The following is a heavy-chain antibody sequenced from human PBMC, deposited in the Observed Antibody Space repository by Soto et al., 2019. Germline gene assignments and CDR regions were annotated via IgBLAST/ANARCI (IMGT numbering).Heavy chain of an antibody. CDR1: KC. D-gene: IGHD6-13*01. V-gene: IGHV2-70*01. CDR2: IDWDDDK. J-gene: IGHJ4*02. CDR3: ARNLAAPYYFDY. Sequence: KCVSWIRQPPGKALEWLALIDWDDDKYYSTSLKTRLTISKDTSKNQVVLTMTNMDPVDTATYYCARNLAAPYYFDYWGQGTLVTVFS.